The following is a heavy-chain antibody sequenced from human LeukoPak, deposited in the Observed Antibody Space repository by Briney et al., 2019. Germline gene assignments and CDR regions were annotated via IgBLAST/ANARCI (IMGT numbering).Heavy chain of an antibody. CDR1: GFTFSSYG. Sequence: GGSLRLSCAASGFTFSSYGMHWVRQAPGKGLEWVAVIWYDGSTEYYGDSVKGRFTISRDNSKNTLYLQMNSLRAEDTAVYYCARDRVAVSGHVGYWGRGTLVTVSS. CDR2: IWYDGSTE. V-gene: IGHV3-33*01. J-gene: IGHJ4*02. D-gene: IGHD6-19*01. CDR3: ARDRVAVSGHVGY.